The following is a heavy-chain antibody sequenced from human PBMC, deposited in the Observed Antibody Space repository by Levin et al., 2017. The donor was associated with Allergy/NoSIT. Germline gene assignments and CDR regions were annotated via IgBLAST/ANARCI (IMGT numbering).Heavy chain of an antibody. J-gene: IGHJ4*02. CDR3: SAPRWSALDY. CDR2: IKSKTEGGTA. V-gene: IGHV3-15*01. CDR1: GFTFSNAR. Sequence: GGSLRLSCAASGFTFSNARMTWVRQAPGKGLEWVGRIKSKTEGGTADCAEPVKGRFTISRDDSKNTLFLQMNSLESDDTAVYYCSAPRWSALDYWGQGTLVTVSS. D-gene: IGHD4-23*01.